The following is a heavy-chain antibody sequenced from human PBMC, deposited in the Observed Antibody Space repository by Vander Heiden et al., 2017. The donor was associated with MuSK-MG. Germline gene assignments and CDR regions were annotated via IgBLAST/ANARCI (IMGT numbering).Heavy chain of an antibody. D-gene: IGHD6-19*01. CDR1: GFTFDDYA. V-gene: IGHV3-9*01. CDR2: ISWNSGSI. J-gene: IGHJ4*02. CDR3: AKVISGWYGKYYFDY. Sequence: EVQLVESGGGLVQPGRSLRLSCAASGFTFDDYAMHWVRQAPGKGLEWVSGISWNSGSIGYADSGKGRFTISRDNAKKSLYMQMNSLRAEDTALYYCAKVISGWYGKYYFDYWGQGTMVTVYS.